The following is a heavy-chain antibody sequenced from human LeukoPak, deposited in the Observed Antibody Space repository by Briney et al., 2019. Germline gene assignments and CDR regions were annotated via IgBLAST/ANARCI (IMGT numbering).Heavy chain of an antibody. Sequence: ASVKVSCKASGYTFTGCYMHWVRQAPGQGLEWMGWINPNSGGTNYAQKLQGRVTMTTDTSTSTAYMELRSLRSDDTAVYYCARVQGGDYYDSSGYYPFDYWGQGTLVTVSS. J-gene: IGHJ4*02. CDR3: ARVQGGDYYDSSGYYPFDY. CDR1: GYTFTGCY. CDR2: INPNSGGT. V-gene: IGHV1-2*02. D-gene: IGHD3-22*01.